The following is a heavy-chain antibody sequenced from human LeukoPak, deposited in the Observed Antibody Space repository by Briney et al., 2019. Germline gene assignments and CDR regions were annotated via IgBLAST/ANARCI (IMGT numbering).Heavy chain of an antibody. CDR3: ARVESYSSGWYFDY. Sequence: ASVKVSCKASGYTFTSYGISWLRQAPGQGLEWMGWISAYNGNTNYAQKLQGRVTMTTDTSTSTAYMELRSLRSDDTAVYYCARVESYSSGWYFDYWGQGTLVTVSS. J-gene: IGHJ4*02. CDR1: GYTFTSYG. D-gene: IGHD6-19*01. V-gene: IGHV1-18*01. CDR2: ISAYNGNT.